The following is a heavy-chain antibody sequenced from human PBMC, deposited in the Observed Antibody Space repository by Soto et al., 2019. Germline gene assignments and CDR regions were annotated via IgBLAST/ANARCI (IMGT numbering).Heavy chain of an antibody. CDR1: GFTFSSYG. CDR2: IWYDGSNN. J-gene: IGHJ6*02. D-gene: IGHD5-12*01. Sequence: QVQLVESGGGVVQPGRSLRLSCAASGFTFSSYGMHWVRQAPGKGLEWVAVIWYDGSNNYYADSVKGRFTISRDNSKNTLYLQMNSLRAEDTAVYYCARSQVATTNYYYYGMDVWGQGTTVTVSS. V-gene: IGHV3-33*01. CDR3: ARSQVATTNYYYYGMDV.